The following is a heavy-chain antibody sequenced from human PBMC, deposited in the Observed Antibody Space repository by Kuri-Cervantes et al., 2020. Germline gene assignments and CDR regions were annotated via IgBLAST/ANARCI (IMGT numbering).Heavy chain of an antibody. D-gene: IGHD3-10*01. CDR1: GFTFSSYS. CDR3: AEGEWFGDGTSDGMDV. Sequence: GGSLRLSCAASGFTFSSYSMNWVRQAPGKGLEWVSSISSSSSYIYYADSVKGRFTISRDNAKNSLYLQMNSLRAEDTAVYYCAEGEWFGDGTSDGMDVWGQGTTVTVSS. V-gene: IGHV3-21*01. J-gene: IGHJ6*02. CDR2: ISSSSSYI.